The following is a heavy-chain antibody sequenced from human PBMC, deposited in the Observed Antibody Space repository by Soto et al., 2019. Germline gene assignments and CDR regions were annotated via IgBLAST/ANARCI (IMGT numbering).Heavy chain of an antibody. CDR3: AREYTAWPLDYGLDV. CDR1: GFTFSTYS. V-gene: IGHV3-21*01. J-gene: IGHJ6*04. D-gene: IGHD2-2*02. CDR2: ISSRSDI. Sequence: KAGWSLRLSCVGSGFTFSTYSINWVRQAPGKGLEWVSSISSRSDIYYADSVKGRFTISRDNAKNSVSLQMNSLRAEDTAVYYCAREYTAWPLDYGLDVWGEGTKVTVSS.